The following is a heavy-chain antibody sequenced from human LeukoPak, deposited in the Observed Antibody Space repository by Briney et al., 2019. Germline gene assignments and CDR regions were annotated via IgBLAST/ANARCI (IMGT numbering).Heavy chain of an antibody. J-gene: IGHJ4*02. V-gene: IGHV1-69*04. CDR3: ARGRGSSWYYFDY. CDR2: IIPIPGIA. CDR1: GGTFSSYS. Sequence: ASVKVSCKASGGTFSSYSISWVRQAPGQGLEWMGRIIPIPGIANYAQKFQGRVTITADKSTSTAYMELSSLRSEDTAVYYCARGRGSSWYYFDYWGQGTLVTVSS. D-gene: IGHD6-13*01.